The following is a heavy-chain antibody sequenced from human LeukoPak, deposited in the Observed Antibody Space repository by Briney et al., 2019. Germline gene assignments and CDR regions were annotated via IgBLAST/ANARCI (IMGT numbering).Heavy chain of an antibody. CDR3: ARDRLSLTVAVIFDY. CDR2: LNTYNGQT. Sequence: ASVKVSCKASGYTFTNYGISWVRQAPGQGLEWMGWLNTYNGQTGYAQKFKGRVTMTTDTSTSTAYMELRSLRADDTAVYFCARDRLSLTVAVIFDYWGQGTLVTVSS. CDR1: GYTFTNYG. D-gene: IGHD6-19*01. V-gene: IGHV1-18*01. J-gene: IGHJ4*02.